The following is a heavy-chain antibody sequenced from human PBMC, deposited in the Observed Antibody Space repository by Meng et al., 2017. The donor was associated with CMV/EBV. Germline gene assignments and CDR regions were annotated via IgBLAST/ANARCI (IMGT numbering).Heavy chain of an antibody. CDR1: GFTFSSYA. J-gene: IGHJ3*01. V-gene: IGHV3-30-3*01. CDR3: ARETGGYCSSTSCYLRGGAFDF. CDR2: ISYDGSNK. D-gene: IGHD2-2*01. Sequence: GGSLRLSCAASGFTFSSYAMHWVRQAPGKGLEWVAVISYDGSNKYYADSVKGRFTISRDNSKNTLYLQMNSLRAEDTAVYYCARETGGYCSSTSCYLRGGAFDFWGQGTMITVSS.